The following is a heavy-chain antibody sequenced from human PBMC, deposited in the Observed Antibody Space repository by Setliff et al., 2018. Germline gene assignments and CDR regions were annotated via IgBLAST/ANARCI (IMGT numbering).Heavy chain of an antibody. CDR2: FDPEDEET. J-gene: IGHJ3*02. CDR1: GYRLIEVS. D-gene: IGHD3-3*01. CDR3: AISTIFGVVSPTPDAFDI. Sequence: ASVKVSCKVSGYRLIEVSMHWVRQAPGKGLEWMGGFDPEDEETIYAQKFQGRVTMTDDTSTDTAYMELSRLRSEDTAVYYCAISTIFGVVSPTPDAFDIWGQGTMVTVSS. V-gene: IGHV1-24*01.